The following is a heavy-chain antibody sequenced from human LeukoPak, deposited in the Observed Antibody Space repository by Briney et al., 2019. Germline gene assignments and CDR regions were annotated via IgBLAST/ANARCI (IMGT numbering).Heavy chain of an antibody. J-gene: IGHJ3*02. CDR3: AGSFTIFGVVISQTLDAFDI. D-gene: IGHD3-3*01. CDR1: GGSISSGSYY. Sequence: PSETLSLTCTVTGGSISSGSYYWSWIRQPPGKGLEWIGYIYYSGSTNYNPSLKSRVTISVDTSKNQFSLKLSSVTAADTAVYYCAGSFTIFGVVISQTLDAFDIWGQGTMVTVSS. V-gene: IGHV4-61*01. CDR2: IYYSGST.